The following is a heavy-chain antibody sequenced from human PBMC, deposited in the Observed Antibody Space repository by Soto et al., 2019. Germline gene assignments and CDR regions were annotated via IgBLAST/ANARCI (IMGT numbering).Heavy chain of an antibody. J-gene: IGHJ4*02. CDR3: AKDRDTAMVGPSDY. D-gene: IGHD5-18*01. Sequence: PGGSLTLSCASSGFTFSSYCMHWVSQAPGKGLEWVAVISYDGSNKYYADSVKGRFTISRDNSKNTLYLQMNSLRAEDTAVYYCAKDRDTAMVGPSDYWGQGTLVNVSS. CDR1: GFTFSSYC. CDR2: ISYDGSNK. V-gene: IGHV3-30*18.